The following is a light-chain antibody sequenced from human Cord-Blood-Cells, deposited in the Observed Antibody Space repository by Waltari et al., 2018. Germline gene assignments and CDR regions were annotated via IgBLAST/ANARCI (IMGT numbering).Light chain of an antibody. CDR2: YAS. Sequence: EIVLTQSPATLSLSPGERATLSCRASQSVSSYLAWYQQKHGQAPRLLIYYASNRATGIPARFNVSESGTDFTLTISSLEPEDFAVYYCQQRSNWLWTFGQGTKVEIK. CDR1: QSVSSY. CDR3: QQRSNWLWT. J-gene: IGKJ1*01. V-gene: IGKV3-11*01.